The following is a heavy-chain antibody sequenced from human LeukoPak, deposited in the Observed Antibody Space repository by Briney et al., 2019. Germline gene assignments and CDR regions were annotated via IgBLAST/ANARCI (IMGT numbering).Heavy chain of an antibody. CDR1: GYTFTGYY. CDR3: ARGSSGWDSEDGMDV. D-gene: IGHD6-19*01. V-gene: IGHV1-2*04. Sequence: ASVTVSCTASGYTFTGYYMHWVRQAPGQGLEWMGWINPNSGSTNYAQKFQGWVTMTRDTSISTAYMELSRLRSDDTAVYYCARGSSGWDSEDGMDVWGQGTTVTVSS. J-gene: IGHJ6*02. CDR2: INPNSGST.